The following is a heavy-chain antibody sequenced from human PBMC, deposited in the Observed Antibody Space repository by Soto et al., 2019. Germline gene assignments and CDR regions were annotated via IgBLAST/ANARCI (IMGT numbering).Heavy chain of an antibody. Sequence: QMQLVQSGPEVKKPGTSVKVSCKASGFTLTNYIVQWVRQARGQPLELIGWIVVASGNTYYSQRFEDRVTITRDMSTSTAYMELSILRSEDTAVFYCAAGSARELRASYFDNWGQGTLVTVSS. CDR1: GFTLTNYI. J-gene: IGHJ4*02. V-gene: IGHV1-58*01. CDR3: AAGSARELRASYFDN. CDR2: IVVASGNT. D-gene: IGHD1-26*01.